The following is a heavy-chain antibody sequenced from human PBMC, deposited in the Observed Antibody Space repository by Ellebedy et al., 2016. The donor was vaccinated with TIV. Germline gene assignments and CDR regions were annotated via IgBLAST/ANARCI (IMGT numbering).Heavy chain of an antibody. CDR3: ARDRVGATSPYFDY. Sequence: GGSLRLXXAASGFTFSSYSMNWVRQAPGKGLEWVSSISSSSSYIYYADSVKGRFTISRDNAKNSLYLQMNSLRAEDTAVYYCARDRVGATSPYFDYWGQGTLVTVSS. CDR2: ISSSSSYI. V-gene: IGHV3-21*01. CDR1: GFTFSSYS. J-gene: IGHJ4*02. D-gene: IGHD1-26*01.